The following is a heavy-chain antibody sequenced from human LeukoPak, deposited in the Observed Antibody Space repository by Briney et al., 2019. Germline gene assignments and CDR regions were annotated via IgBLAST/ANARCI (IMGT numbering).Heavy chain of an antibody. D-gene: IGHD2-2*01. CDR1: GFTFSSYG. J-gene: IGHJ4*02. CDR3: ARADDVVVPAATFDY. V-gene: IGHV3-30*03. CDR2: ISYDGSNK. Sequence: GGSLRLSCAASGFTFSSYGMHWVRQAPGKGLEWVAVISYDGSNKYYADSVKGRFTISRDNSKNTLYLQMNSLRAEDTAVYYCARADDVVVPAATFDYWGQGTLVTVSS.